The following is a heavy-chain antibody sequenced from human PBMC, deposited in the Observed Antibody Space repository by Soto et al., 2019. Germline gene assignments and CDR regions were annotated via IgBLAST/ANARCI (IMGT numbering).Heavy chain of an antibody. CDR1: GLTFSSYS. J-gene: IGHJ6*02. V-gene: IGHV3-21*01. CDR3: ARVYYSNLPYYFYYMDV. Sequence: GGSLRLSCAASGLTFSSYSMNWVRQAPGKGLEWVSSSSSSSTYIYYADSVKGRFTISRDNAKNSLYLQMNSLRAEDTAVYFCARVYYSNLPYYFYYMDVWGQGTTVTVSS. D-gene: IGHD4-4*01. CDR2: SSSSSTYI.